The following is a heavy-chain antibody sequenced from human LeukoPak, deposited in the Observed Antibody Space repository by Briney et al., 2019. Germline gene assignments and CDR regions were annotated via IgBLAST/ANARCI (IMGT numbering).Heavy chain of an antibody. V-gene: IGHV4-34*01. D-gene: IGHD3-16*02. CDR1: GDSFKNYY. J-gene: IGHJ5*02. CDR2: INHGGLT. Sequence: SETLSLTCAVYGDSFKNYYWTWIRQSPEKGLEWLGEINHGGLTSYNPSLESRLTLLVDTSKNQFSLNLRSVTAADTAVYFCARARAFVWGSYRYIPYYFDPWGQGTLVTVSS. CDR3: ARARAFVWGSYRYIPYYFDP.